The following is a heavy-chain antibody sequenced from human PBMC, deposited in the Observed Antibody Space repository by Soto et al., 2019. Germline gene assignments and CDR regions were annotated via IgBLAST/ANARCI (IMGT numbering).Heavy chain of an antibody. V-gene: IGHV3-53*01. CDR1: GFTVSGKKY. D-gene: IGHD6-19*01. J-gene: IGHJ3*02. Sequence: DVQVVESGGGLIQPGGSLRLSCTASGFTVSGKKYITWVRQAPGQGLEWVSALYMADGTFYADSVRGRFTVSIDSSKNKVYLQTTNLSPEDPSVYFCATWLVREHAFGSWGLGTMVTVSS. CDR3: ATWLVREHAFGS. CDR2: LYMADGT.